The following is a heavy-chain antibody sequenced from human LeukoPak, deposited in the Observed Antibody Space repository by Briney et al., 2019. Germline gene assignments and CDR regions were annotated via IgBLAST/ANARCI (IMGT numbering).Heavy chain of an antibody. CDR1: GFSINIGYY. Sequence: PSETLSLTCTVSGFSINIGYYWGWIRQPPGKGLEWIGSIYHSGITYYNPSLKSRVTISVDTSKNQFSLKLNSVTAADTAVYYCTRVDIVVVPASNFDLWGRGTLVTVSS. CDR2: IYHSGIT. V-gene: IGHV4-38-2*02. CDR3: TRVDIVVVPASNFDL. J-gene: IGHJ2*01. D-gene: IGHD2-2*03.